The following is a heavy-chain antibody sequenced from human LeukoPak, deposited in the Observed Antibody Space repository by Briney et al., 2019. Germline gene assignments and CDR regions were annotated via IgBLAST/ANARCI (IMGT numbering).Heavy chain of an antibody. CDR2: ISVSAGST. V-gene: IGHV3-23*01. Sequence: GGSLRLSCAASGFTFSTYAMSWVRQAPGKGLEWVSAISVSAGSTYYADSVKGRFTISRDNSKNTLYLQMNSLRAEDTAVYYCAKNPYYNILTGYSFDYWGQGTLVTVSS. D-gene: IGHD3-9*01. CDR1: GFTFSTYA. J-gene: IGHJ4*02. CDR3: AKNPYYNILTGYSFDY.